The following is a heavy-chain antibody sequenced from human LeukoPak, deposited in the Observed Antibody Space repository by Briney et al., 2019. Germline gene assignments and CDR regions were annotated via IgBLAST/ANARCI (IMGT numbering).Heavy chain of an antibody. V-gene: IGHV4-59*01. CDR3: ARGDYYDTSGYSPRSFDY. CDR1: VGSISNYY. D-gene: IGHD3-22*01. Sequence: TSETLSLTCTVSVGSISNYYWSWIPQPPGKVLEWIGNVFYSGTTHSNPSLKSRVAISVDTSKNQFSLKLSSVTAVDTAVYYCARGDYYDTSGYSPRSFDYWGQGTLVTVSS. CDR2: VFYSGTT. J-gene: IGHJ4*02.